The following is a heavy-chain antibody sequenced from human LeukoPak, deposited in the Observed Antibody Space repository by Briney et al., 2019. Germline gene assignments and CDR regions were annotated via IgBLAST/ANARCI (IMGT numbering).Heavy chain of an antibody. D-gene: IGHD2-15*01. Sequence: SVKVSCKASGGTFSSYAISWVRQAPGQGLEWMGRIIPILGIANYAQKFQGRVTITADKSTSTAYMELSSLRSEDTAVYYCASQGIVVVVAATPYDYWGQGTLVTVSS. CDR2: IIPILGIA. CDR3: ASQGIVVVVAATPYDY. V-gene: IGHV1-69*04. CDR1: GGTFSSYA. J-gene: IGHJ4*02.